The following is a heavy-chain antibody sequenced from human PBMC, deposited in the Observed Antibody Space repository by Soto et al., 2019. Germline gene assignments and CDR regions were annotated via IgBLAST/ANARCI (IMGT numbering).Heavy chain of an antibody. CDR2: INHSGST. CDR3: ARHRIEVVWRGFDY. CDR1: GGSFSGYY. V-gene: IGHV4-34*01. Sequence: PSETLSLTCAVYGGSFSGYYWSWIRQPPGKGLEWIGEINHSGSTNYNPSLESRVDISIDASKRQSSLQVTSVTAADSAVYYCARHRIEVVWRGFDYWGQGRPVTVSS. D-gene: IGHD1-1*01. J-gene: IGHJ4*02.